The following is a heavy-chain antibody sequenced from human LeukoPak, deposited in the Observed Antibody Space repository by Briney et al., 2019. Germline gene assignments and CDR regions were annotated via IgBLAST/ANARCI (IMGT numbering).Heavy chain of an antibody. V-gene: IGHV1-2*02. CDR3: ARVLTPSIGLFFDILTAYFDY. CDR2: INPNSGGT. J-gene: IGHJ4*02. CDR1: GYTFTGYY. D-gene: IGHD3-9*01. Sequence: ASVKDSCKASGYTFTGYYMHWVRQAPGQGLEWMGWINPNSGGTNYAQKFQGRVTMTRDTSISTAYMELSRLRSDDTAVYYCARVLTPSIGLFFDILTAYFDYWDQGTLVTVSS.